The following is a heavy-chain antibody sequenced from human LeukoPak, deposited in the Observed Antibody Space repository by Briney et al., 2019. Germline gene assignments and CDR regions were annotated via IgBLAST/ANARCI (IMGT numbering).Heavy chain of an antibody. CDR3: AKAEGSGNQPFDY. CDR1: GFTFSSYA. D-gene: IGHD3-10*01. Sequence: GGSLRLSCAASGFTFSSYAMSWVRQAPGKGLQWVSFISGGGTTYYADSVKGRFTVSRDNSKNTLYLQMSSLRAEDTAVYYCAKAEGSGNQPFDYWGQGTLVTVSS. CDR2: ISGGGTT. V-gene: IGHV3-23*01. J-gene: IGHJ4*02.